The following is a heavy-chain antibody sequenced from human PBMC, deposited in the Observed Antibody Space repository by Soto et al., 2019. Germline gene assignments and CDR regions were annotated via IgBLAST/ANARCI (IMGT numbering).Heavy chain of an antibody. J-gene: IGHJ4*02. V-gene: IGHV3-23*01. CDR3: VFPSSGKYCFDV. CDR1: GFTFRNYA. Sequence: DVQLLESGAGLVQPGGSLRLSCAASGFTFRNYAMNWVRQAPGKGLEWVSAIGADGVPTYYVDSVKGRFTVSRDSSKNTLYLQMNSLRAEDTAVYYCVFPSSGKYCFDVWGQGALVTVSS. D-gene: IGHD3-22*01. CDR2: IGADGVPT.